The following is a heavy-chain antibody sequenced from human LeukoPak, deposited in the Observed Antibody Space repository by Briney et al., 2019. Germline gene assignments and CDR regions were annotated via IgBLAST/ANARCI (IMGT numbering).Heavy chain of an antibody. J-gene: IGHJ6*02. V-gene: IGHV3-73*01. CDR2: IRTKAASHDA. D-gene: IGHD4-17*01. Sequence: PGGSLRLSCAASGFTFSGSPLHWVRQASGKGLEWVGRIRTKAASHDAAYAASVKGRFTISRDDSKNTAYLQMNSLRGEDTAVYYCAKDGHNETTETTFPYDQYYYYNGMDVWGQGTTVTVSS. CDR3: AKDGHNETTETTFPYDQYYYYNGMDV. CDR1: GFTFSGSP.